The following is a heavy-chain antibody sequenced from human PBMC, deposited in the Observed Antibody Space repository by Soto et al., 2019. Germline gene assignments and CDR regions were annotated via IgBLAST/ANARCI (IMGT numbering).Heavy chain of an antibody. J-gene: IGHJ4*02. CDR2: ISAYNGNT. V-gene: IGHV1-18*01. CDR3: ARDVQQWFFSWAAGPPVV. CDR1: GYTFTSYG. D-gene: IGHD5-18*01. Sequence: ASVKVSCKASGYTFTSYGISWVRQAPGQGLEWMGWISAYNGNTNYAQKLQGRVTMTTDTSTSTAYMELRSLRSDDTAVYYCARDVQQWFFSWAAGPPVVWGQGTLVTVSS.